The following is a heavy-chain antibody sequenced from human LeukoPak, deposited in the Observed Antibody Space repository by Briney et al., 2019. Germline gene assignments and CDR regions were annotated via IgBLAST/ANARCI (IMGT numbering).Heavy chain of an antibody. V-gene: IGHV3-7*01. CDR3: ARDPYQGNCGGDCYGAFDL. Sequence: GGSLRLSCAASGFMFSAYWMTWVRQAPGKGLEWVANIKQDGSEKEYVDSVKGRFTISRDNAKNSVYLQMNSLRAEDTAVYYCARDPYQGNCGGDCYGAFDLWGLGTMVTVSS. CDR2: IKQDGSEK. CDR1: GFMFSAYW. D-gene: IGHD2-21*02. J-gene: IGHJ3*01.